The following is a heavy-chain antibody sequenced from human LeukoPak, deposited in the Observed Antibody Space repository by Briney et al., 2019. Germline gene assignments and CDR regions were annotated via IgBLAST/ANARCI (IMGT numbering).Heavy chain of an antibody. Sequence: GGSLRLSCAASGFTFTSTSMNWVRQAPGKGLEWISYISSSSRTVHYADSVKGRFTISRDNAKNSLYLQMNSLRDGDTAVYYCARARDGSYDYWGQGTLVTVSS. CDR1: GFTFTSTS. CDR3: ARARDGSYDY. D-gene: IGHD1-26*01. J-gene: IGHJ4*02. V-gene: IGHV3-48*02. CDR2: ISSSSRTV.